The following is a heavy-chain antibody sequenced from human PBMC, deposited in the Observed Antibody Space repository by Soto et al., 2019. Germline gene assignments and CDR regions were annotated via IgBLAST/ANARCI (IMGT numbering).Heavy chain of an antibody. Sequence: GGSLRLSCAASGFTFSSYGTHWVRQAPGKGLEWVAVIWYDGSNKYYADSVKGRFTISRDNSKNTLYLQMNSLRAEDTAVYYCASGRPDYYDSSGLDAFDIWGQGTMVTVSS. CDR3: ASGRPDYYDSSGLDAFDI. V-gene: IGHV3-33*01. D-gene: IGHD3-22*01. CDR2: IWYDGSNK. CDR1: GFTFSSYG. J-gene: IGHJ3*02.